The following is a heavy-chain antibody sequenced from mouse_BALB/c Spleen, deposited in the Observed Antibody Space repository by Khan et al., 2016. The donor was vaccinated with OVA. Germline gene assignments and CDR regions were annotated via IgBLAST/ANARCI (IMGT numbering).Heavy chain of an antibody. Sequence: QVQLKQSGAELVKPGASVKLSCKASGYTFTSYYMYWVKQRPGQGLEWIGGINPSNGGTNFNEKFKSKATLTVDKSSSTAYMQLSSLTSEDSAVYYCTRGGAWATMISWLAYWGQGTLVTVSA. CDR3: TRGGAWATMISWLAY. CDR2: INPSNGGT. J-gene: IGHJ3*01. V-gene: IGHV1S81*02. CDR1: GYTFTSYY. D-gene: IGHD2-4*01.